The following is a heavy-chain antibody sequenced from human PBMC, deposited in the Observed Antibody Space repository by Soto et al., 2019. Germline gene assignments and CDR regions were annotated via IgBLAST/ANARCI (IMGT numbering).Heavy chain of an antibody. CDR3: ARSADPLFIRGNFDY. CDR1: GGTFSSYA. D-gene: IGHD3-10*01. Sequence: SVKVSRKASGGTFSSYAMSWVRQAPGQGLEWMGGIMPIFGTANYAQKFQGRVTITADESTSTAYMDLGSLRSERTAAYYWARSADPLFIRGNFDYWGQGTLVTVSS. CDR2: IMPIFGTA. V-gene: IGHV1-69*13. J-gene: IGHJ4*02.